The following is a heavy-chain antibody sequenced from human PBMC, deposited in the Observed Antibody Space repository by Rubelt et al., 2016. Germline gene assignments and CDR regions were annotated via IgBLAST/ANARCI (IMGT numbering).Heavy chain of an antibody. J-gene: IGHJ4*02. CDR1: G. CDR2: ISAYNGNT. D-gene: IGHD2/OR15-2a*01. Sequence: GISWMRQAPGQGLEWMGWISAYNGNTNYAQKLQGRLTMTTDTSTSTAYMDLRSLRSDDTAVYFCARESPTWSSDYWGQGTLVTVYS. V-gene: IGHV1-18*01. CDR3: ARESPTWSSDY.